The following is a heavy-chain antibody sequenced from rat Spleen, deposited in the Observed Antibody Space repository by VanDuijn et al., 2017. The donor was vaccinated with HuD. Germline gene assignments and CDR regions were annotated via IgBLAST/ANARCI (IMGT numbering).Heavy chain of an antibody. Sequence: EVQLVESGGGGVQPGRSLKLTCAVSGFTFSHYYMAWVRLAPTKGLAWVAYISTSGGTTYYRDSVKGRFTISRDDSKSTLYLQMDSLRFEATDTYYCATGHGYPLFDYWGQGVMVTVSS. V-gene: IGHV5-27*01. CDR3: ATGHGYPLFDY. J-gene: IGHJ2*01. D-gene: IGHD1-7*01. CDR1: GFTFSHYY. CDR2: ISTSGGTT.